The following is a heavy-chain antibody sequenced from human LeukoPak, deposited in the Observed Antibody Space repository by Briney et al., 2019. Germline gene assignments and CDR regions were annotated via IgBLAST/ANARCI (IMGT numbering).Heavy chain of an antibody. CDR3: ARVPMIRGDYWYFDL. V-gene: IGHV1-46*02. CDR2: INPDGGAT. CDR1: GYTFNTYH. Sequence: ASVKVSCKASGYTFNTYHMHWVRQAPGQGLEWMGIINPDGGATHYAQNFQGRVTMTRDTSTSTVYMEVTSLRSEDTAVYYCARVPMIRGDYWYFDLWGRDTLVTVSS. J-gene: IGHJ2*01. D-gene: IGHD3-10*01.